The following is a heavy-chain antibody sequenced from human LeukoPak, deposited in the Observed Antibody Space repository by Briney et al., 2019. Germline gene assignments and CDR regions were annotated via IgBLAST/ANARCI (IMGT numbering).Heavy chain of an antibody. D-gene: IGHD4-17*01. Sequence: PSETLSLTCAVYGGSFSGYYWSWIRQPPGKGLEWIGEINHSGSTNYNPSLKSRVTISVDTSKNQFSLKLSSVTAADTAVYYCARGTERWGDYDYYFDYWGQGTLVTVSS. CDR1: GGSFSGYY. CDR2: INHSGST. CDR3: ARGTERWGDYDYYFDY. V-gene: IGHV4-34*01. J-gene: IGHJ4*02.